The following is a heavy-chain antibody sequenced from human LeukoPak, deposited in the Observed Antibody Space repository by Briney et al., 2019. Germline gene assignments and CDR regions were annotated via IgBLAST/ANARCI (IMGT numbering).Heavy chain of an antibody. J-gene: IGHJ5*02. CDR3: ARHGSSWYWFDP. CDR1: GGSFSGYH. Sequence: SETLSLTCVVYGGSFSGYHWSWIRQSPGKGLEWIGEINHRGSTNYNPSPKSRVTISVDTSKNQFSLKLSSVTAADTAVYYCARHGSSWYWFDPWGQGTLVTVSS. D-gene: IGHD6-13*01. CDR2: INHRGST. V-gene: IGHV4-34*01.